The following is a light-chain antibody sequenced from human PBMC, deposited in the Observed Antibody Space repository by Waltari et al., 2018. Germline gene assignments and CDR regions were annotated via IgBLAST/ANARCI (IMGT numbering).Light chain of an antibody. CDR2: WAS. V-gene: IGKV4-1*01. CDR1: QSVFYRSDNKNR. Sequence: DIVMTQSPDSLAVSLGERATIDCKSSQSVFYRSDNKNRLAWYQHKPGQPPKLLFYWASTRESGVPDRFSASGSGTDFTLTINNLQAEDVAVYYCQQYYRSRTFGQGTKVEIK. CDR3: QQYYRSRT. J-gene: IGKJ1*01.